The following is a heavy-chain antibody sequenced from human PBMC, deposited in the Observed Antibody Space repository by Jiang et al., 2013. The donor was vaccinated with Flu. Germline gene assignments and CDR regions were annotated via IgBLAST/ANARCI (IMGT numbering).Heavy chain of an antibody. D-gene: IGHD3-10*01. CDR1: GFYFGSYA. J-gene: IGHJ4*02. Sequence: VQLLESGGGVVQPGRSLRLSCVTSGFYFGSYAVHWVRQAPGKGLEWLAVISYDGTIEYYADAVKGRFTISRDNSKDTVYLQMKSLRAEDTAVYYCARDLASTTPYYFDYWAREAWSPSP. V-gene: IGHV3-30-3*01. CDR2: ISYDGTIE. CDR3: ARDLASTTPYYFDY.